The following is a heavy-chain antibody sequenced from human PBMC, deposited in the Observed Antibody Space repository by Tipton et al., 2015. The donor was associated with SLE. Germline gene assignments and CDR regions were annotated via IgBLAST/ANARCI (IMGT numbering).Heavy chain of an antibody. CDR2: IYTSGST. Sequence: TLSLTCSVSGVSISTYYWSWIRQSPGKGLEWIGCIYTSGSTNYNPSLKSRVTISVDTSKNQFSLKLSSVTAADTAVYYCARVLGVVKSYYMDVWGKGTTVTVSS. CDR3: ARVLGVVKSYYMDV. CDR1: GVSISTYY. V-gene: IGHV4-4*08. J-gene: IGHJ6*03. D-gene: IGHD3-3*01.